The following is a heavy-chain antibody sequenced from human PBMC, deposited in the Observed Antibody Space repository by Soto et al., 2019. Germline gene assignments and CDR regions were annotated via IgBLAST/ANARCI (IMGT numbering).Heavy chain of an antibody. CDR2: ISSSSSYI. CDR1: GFTFSSYS. CDR3: ARDSSSGWFDAFDI. J-gene: IGHJ3*02. Sequence: GGSLRLSCAASGFTFSSYSMNWVRQAPGKGLEWVSSISSSSSYIYYADSVKGRFTISRDNSKNTLYLQMNSLRAEDTAVYYCARDSSSGWFDAFDIWGQGTMVTVSS. D-gene: IGHD6-19*01. V-gene: IGHV3-21*01.